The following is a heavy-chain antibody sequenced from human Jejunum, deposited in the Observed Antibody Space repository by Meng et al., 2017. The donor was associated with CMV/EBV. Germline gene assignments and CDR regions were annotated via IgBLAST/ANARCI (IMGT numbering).Heavy chain of an antibody. Sequence: SYAICWVRQAPGQGLEWMGESISMYGTANDAQKFQDRVTITADKSTSTAYMELSRLTVEDTAVYYCAREGKSGRPGEYYSDGPSDSWGQGTLVTVSS. D-gene: IGHD3-16*01. CDR1: SYA. CDR2: SISMYGTA. J-gene: IGHJ5*01. V-gene: IGHV1-69*06. CDR3: AREGKSGRPGEYYSDGPSDS.